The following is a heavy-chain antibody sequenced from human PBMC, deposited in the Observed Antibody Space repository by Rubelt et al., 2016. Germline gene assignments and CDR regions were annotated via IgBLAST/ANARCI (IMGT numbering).Heavy chain of an antibody. CDR1: GGSISSYY. CDR3: ARGGVNWNYDY. V-gene: IGHV4-59*12. J-gene: IGHJ4*02. D-gene: IGHD1-7*01. CDR2: VYYSGST. Sequence: QVQLQESGPGLVKPSETLSLTCTVSGGSISSYYWSWIRQPPGKGLEWIGSVYYSGSTYYNPSLKSRVTISVDTSKNQFSLRLRPVTAADPAVYYCARGGVNWNYDYWGQGTLVTVSS.